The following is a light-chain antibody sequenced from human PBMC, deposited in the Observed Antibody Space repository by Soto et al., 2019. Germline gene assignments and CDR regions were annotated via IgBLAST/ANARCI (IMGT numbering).Light chain of an antibody. CDR3: QQSYSTPPS. Sequence: IQMTQSPSSLSASVGDRVTITCRASQSISSYLNWYQQKPGKAPKLLIYAASSLQSGLPSRFSVSGSGTDSTLTISSLQPEDFATYYCQQSYSTPPSLGQGTKLEIK. J-gene: IGKJ2*01. CDR1: QSISSY. CDR2: AAS. V-gene: IGKV1-39*01.